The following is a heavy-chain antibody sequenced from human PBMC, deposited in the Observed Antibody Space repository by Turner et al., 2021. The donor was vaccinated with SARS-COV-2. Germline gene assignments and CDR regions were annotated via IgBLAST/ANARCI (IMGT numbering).Heavy chain of an antibody. CDR1: GDSISSSSYY. V-gene: IGHV4-39*01. J-gene: IGHJ4*02. CDR2: IYYSGST. D-gene: IGHD3-3*01. Sequence: QLQMQETGPGLVKPSETLSLTCTVSGDSISSSSYYWGWIRQPPGKGLEWIGSIYYSGSTYYNPSLKSRVTISVDTSKNQFSLKLSSVTAADTAVYYCARRRFMSGYSFDYWGQGTLVTVSS. CDR3: ARRRFMSGYSFDY.